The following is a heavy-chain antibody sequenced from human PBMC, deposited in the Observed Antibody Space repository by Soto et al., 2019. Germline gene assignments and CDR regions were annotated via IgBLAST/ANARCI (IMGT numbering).Heavy chain of an antibody. CDR3: ARRYDYIWGRYRPDAFDI. D-gene: IGHD3-16*02. CDR2: IYYSGST. Sequence: QVQLQESSPGLVKPSETLSLTCTVSGGSISGYFWSWIRQPPGKGLEWIGYIYYSGSTNYSPSLKSRVSISVDTSKNQFSLKLSSVTAADTALYYCARRYDYIWGRYRPDAFDIWGHGTMVTVSS. CDR1: GGSISGYF. V-gene: IGHV4-59*08. J-gene: IGHJ3*02.